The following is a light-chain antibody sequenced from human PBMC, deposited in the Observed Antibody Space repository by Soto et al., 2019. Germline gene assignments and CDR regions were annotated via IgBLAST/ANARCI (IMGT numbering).Light chain of an antibody. Sequence: QSLLTHPASVSGSPGQSIPISCTGTSSDVGGYNYVSWYQQHPGKAPKLMIYEVSNRPSGVSNRFSGSKSGNTASLTISGLQAEDEADYYCSSYTSSSTYVFGTGTKVTAL. CDR3: SSYTSSSTYV. J-gene: IGLJ1*01. V-gene: IGLV2-14*01. CDR1: SSDVGGYNY. CDR2: EVS.